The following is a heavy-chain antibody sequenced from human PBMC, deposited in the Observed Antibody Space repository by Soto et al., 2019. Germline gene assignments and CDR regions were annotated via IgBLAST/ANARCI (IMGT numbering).Heavy chain of an antibody. D-gene: IGHD2-2*01. CDR2: INHSGST. Sequence: SETLSLRCAVEGGSFSDYYWSWIRQPPGKGLEWIGEINHSGSTNYNPSLKSRVTISVDTSKNQFSLKLSSVTAADTAVYYCARASAARIDYWGQGTLVTVSS. J-gene: IGHJ4*02. CDR3: ARASAARIDY. V-gene: IGHV4-34*01. CDR1: GGSFSDYY.